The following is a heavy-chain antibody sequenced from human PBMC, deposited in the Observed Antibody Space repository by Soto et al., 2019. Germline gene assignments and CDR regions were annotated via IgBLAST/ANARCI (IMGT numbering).Heavy chain of an antibody. CDR1: GGSISSSIYY. CDR2: IFYSGST. V-gene: IGHV4-39*07. J-gene: IGHJ5*02. Sequence: NPSETLSLTCTVSGGSISSSIYYGGWIRHPPGKGLEWIGSIFYSGSTYYNPSLKSRVTISVDTSKNQFSLKLYSVTAADTAVYYCARSVFPWGQGTLVTVSS. CDR3: ARSVFP.